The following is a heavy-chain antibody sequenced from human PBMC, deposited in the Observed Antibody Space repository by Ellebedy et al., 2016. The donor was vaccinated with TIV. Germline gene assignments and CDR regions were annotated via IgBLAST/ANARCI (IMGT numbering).Heavy chain of an antibody. J-gene: IGHJ6*03. CDR3: ARTTFNHYYMDV. CDR1: GYTFISYG. V-gene: IGHV1-18*01. CDR2: ISAYNGNT. D-gene: IGHD1-14*01. Sequence: ASVTVSCXASGYTFISYGISWVRQAPGQGLEWMGWISAYNGNTNYAQKLQGRVTMTTDTSTSTAYMELRSLRSDDTAVYYCARTTFNHYYMDVWGKGTTVTVSS.